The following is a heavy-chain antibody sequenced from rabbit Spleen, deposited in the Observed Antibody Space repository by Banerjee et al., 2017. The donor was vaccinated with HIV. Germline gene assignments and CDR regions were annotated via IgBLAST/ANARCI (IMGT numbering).Heavy chain of an antibody. CDR3: ARDTGSSFSTYGMDL. V-gene: IGHV1S45*01. D-gene: IGHD8-1*01. Sequence: QEQLVESGGGLVQPGASLPLTCTASGFDFSNYNFMCWVRRSPGKGLEWIACIDSGSRDFTYSASWAQGRFTISKTSSTTVTLQMTSLTVADTATYFCARDTGSSFSTYGMDLWGPGTLVTVS. CDR1: GFDFSNYNF. J-gene: IGHJ6*01. CDR2: IDSGSRDFT.